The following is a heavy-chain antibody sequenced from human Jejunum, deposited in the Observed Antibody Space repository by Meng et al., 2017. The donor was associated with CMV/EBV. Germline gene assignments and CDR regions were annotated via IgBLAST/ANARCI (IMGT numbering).Heavy chain of an antibody. D-gene: IGHD6-6*01. J-gene: IGHJ6*02. V-gene: IGHV3-21*01. CDR2: ISSSSSYI. Sequence: MKWVRQAPGKGLEWVSSISSSSSYIYYADSVKGRFTISRDNAKNSLYLQMNSLRAEDTAVYYCARVEAIAASNGGGYYYYYGMDVWGQGTTVTVSS. CDR3: ARVEAIAASNGGGYYYYYGMDV.